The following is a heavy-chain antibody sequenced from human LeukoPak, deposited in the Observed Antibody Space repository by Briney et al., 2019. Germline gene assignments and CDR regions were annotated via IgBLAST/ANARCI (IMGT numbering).Heavy chain of an antibody. V-gene: IGHV3-7*01. Sequence: GGSLRLSCTTSGFTFSSYWMSWVRQAPGKGLEWLGNIKEDGGEKYDVDSVKGRFTISRDNAKNSLYLQMNSLRVEDTAIYYCARGTRVGTPYNWFDPWGQGTLVTVSS. D-gene: IGHD1/OR15-1a*01. CDR2: IKEDGGEK. J-gene: IGHJ5*02. CDR3: ARGTRVGTPYNWFDP. CDR1: GFTFSSYW.